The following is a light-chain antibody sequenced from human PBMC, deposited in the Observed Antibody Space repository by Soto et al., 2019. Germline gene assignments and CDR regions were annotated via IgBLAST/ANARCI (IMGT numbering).Light chain of an antibody. CDR1: QNVANNY. CDR2: GAS. CDR3: HQYGSSRLT. V-gene: IGKV3-20*01. Sequence: EIVLTQSPGTLSLSPGERATLSCRASQNVANNYLAWYQQRPGQAPRPLIYGASRRAAGIPDRFSGSGSGTDFTLTISRLEPEDFAVYHCHQYGSSRLTFGGGTKV. J-gene: IGKJ4*01.